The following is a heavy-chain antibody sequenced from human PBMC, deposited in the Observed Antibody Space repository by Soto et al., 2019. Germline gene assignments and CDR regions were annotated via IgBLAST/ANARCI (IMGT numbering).Heavy chain of an antibody. CDR2: IWYDGSNK. Sequence: QVQLVESGGGVVQPGRSLRLSCAASGFTFSSYGMHWVRQAPGKGLEWVAVIWYDGSNKYYADSVKGRFTISRDNSKNTLYLQMNSRRAEDTAVYYSAREPPHPSYCSRTSCYGDYFAYWCQGSLVTVSS. CDR1: GFTFSSYG. J-gene: IGHJ4*02. V-gene: IGHV3-33*01. CDR3: AREPPHPSYCSRTSCYGDYFAY. D-gene: IGHD2-2*01.